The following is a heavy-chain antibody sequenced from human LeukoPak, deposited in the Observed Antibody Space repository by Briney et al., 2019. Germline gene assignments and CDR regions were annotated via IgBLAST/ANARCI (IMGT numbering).Heavy chain of an antibody. Sequence: GESLQISCRGSGYNFNNHWIGWVRQIPGKGLEWMGLTYPGDSDTKYSPSFEGQVTMSVDKSISAAFLQWSSLKASDTAIYYCARGSGSSSWLDPWGQGTLVTVSS. CDR3: ARGSGSSSWLDP. D-gene: IGHD3-10*01. CDR1: GYNFNNHW. CDR2: TYPGDSDT. V-gene: IGHV5-51*01. J-gene: IGHJ5*02.